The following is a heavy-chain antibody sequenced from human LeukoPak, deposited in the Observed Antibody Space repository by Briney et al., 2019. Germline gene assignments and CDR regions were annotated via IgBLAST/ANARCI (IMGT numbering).Heavy chain of an antibody. CDR3: AKDRAYENYDHLDY. CDR1: GFTFSSYG. CDR2: IRYDGSNK. Sequence: HPGGSLRLSCAASGFTFSSYGMHWVRQAPGKGLEWVAFIRYDGSNKYYADSVKGRFTTSRDSSKNTLYLQMNSLRAEDTAVYYCAKDRAYENYDHLDYWGQGTLVTVSS. J-gene: IGHJ4*02. D-gene: IGHD1-7*01. V-gene: IGHV3-30*02.